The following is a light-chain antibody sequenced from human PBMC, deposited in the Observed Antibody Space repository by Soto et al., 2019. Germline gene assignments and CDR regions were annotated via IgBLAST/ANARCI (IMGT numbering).Light chain of an antibody. J-gene: IGKJ4*01. V-gene: IGKV3-11*01. CDR3: QQRNNWLLT. Sequence: EIVLTQSPATLSLSPGERATLSCRASQSVSSHLAWYQQKPGQPPRLLIYDASTRATGIPARFSGSGSGTDFTLTISSLEPEDFAVYHCQQRNNWLLTFGGGTKVEIK. CDR2: DAS. CDR1: QSVSSH.